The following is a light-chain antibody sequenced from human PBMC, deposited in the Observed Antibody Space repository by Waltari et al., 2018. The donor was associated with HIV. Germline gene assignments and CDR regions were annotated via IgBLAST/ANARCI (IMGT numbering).Light chain of an antibody. CDR1: QSISSW. Sequence: IQMTQSPSTLSASVGARVTIPCRASQSISSWLAWYQQKPGKAPKLLIYKASSLERGVPSRFSGSGSVTEFTLTISSLQPDDFATYYCQQYNSYWTFGQGTKVEIK. V-gene: IGKV1-5*03. CDR2: KAS. J-gene: IGKJ1*01. CDR3: QQYNSYWT.